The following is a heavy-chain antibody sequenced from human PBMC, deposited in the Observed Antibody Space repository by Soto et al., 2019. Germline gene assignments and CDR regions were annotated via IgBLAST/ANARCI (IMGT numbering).Heavy chain of an antibody. CDR3: ARVGVGEGYNFDY. D-gene: IGHD3-16*01. CDR1: GFTFSSYS. J-gene: IGHJ4*02. Sequence: GGSLRLSCAASGFTFSSYSMNWVRQAPGKGLEWVSYITGSCRSIYYSDSVKGRFTISRDNAKNSLYLQMNSLRDEDTAVYYCARVGVGEGYNFDYWGQGALVTVSS. V-gene: IGHV3-48*02. CDR2: ITGSCRSI.